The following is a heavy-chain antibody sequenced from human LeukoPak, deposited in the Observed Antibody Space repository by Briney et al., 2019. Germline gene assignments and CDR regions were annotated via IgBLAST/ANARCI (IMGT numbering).Heavy chain of an antibody. CDR3: ARHEEYCSSTSCYYYYGMDV. D-gene: IGHD2-2*01. CDR2: IYPGASAP. V-gene: IGHV5-51*01. CDR1: GSSFTSYW. J-gene: IGHJ6*02. Sequence: GESLKISCKGSGSSFTSYWIGWVRQMPGKGLEWLGLIYPGASAPRYSPSFHGQVTISADKSISTAYLQWSSLKASDTAMYYCARHEEYCSSTSCYYYYGMDVWGQGTTVTVSS.